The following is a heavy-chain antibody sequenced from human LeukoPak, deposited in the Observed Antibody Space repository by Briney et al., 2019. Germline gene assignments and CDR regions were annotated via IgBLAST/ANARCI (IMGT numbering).Heavy chain of an antibody. Sequence: SVKVSCKASGGTFSSYAISWVRQAPGQGLEWMGGIIPIFGTANYAQKFQGRVTITAGESTSTAYMELSSLRSEDTAVYYCARDKYSSTRPGYFDYWGQGTLVTVSS. CDR1: GGTFSSYA. V-gene: IGHV1-69*13. D-gene: IGHD6-13*01. CDR2: IIPIFGTA. J-gene: IGHJ4*02. CDR3: ARDKYSSTRPGYFDY.